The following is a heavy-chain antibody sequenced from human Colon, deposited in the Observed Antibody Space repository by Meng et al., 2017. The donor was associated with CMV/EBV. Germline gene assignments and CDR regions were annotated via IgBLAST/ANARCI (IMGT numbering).Heavy chain of an antibody. D-gene: IGHD3-22*01. J-gene: IGHJ5*02. CDR3: ARELTMRVGEGNWFDP. V-gene: IGHV1-2*02. CDR1: GYTFTGYY. CDR2: INPNSGGT. Sequence: ASVKVSCKASGYTFTGYYMHWVRQAPGQGLEWMGWINPNSGGTNYAQKFQGRVTMTRDTSISTAYMELSRLRSDDTAVYYCARELTMRVGEGNWFDPWGQGTLVTVS.